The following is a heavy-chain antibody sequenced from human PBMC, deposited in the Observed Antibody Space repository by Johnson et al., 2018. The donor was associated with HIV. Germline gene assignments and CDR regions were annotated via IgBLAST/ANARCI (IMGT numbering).Heavy chain of an antibody. CDR1: GFTFSSYA. Sequence: VQLVESGGGVVQPGRSLRLSCAASGFTFSSYAMHWVRQAPGKGLEWVAVISYDGSNKYYADSVKGRFTISRDNSKNTLYLQMNSLRAEDTAVYYCARGITMIAVVKGDAFDIWGQGTMVTVSS. CDR2: ISYDGSNK. V-gene: IGHV3-30*04. J-gene: IGHJ3*02. CDR3: ARGITMIAVVKGDAFDI. D-gene: IGHD3-22*01.